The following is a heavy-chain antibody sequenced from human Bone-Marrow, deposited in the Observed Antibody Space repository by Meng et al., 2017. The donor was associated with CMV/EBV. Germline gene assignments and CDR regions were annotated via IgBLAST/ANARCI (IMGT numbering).Heavy chain of an antibody. V-gene: IGHV3-21*01. D-gene: IGHD1-26*01. CDR1: GFTFSPYS. J-gene: IGHJ4*02. CDR3: ASREGGY. CDR2: ISSSSTYI. Sequence: GESLKISCVASGFTFSPYSMNWVRQAPGKGLEWVSSISSSSTYIHYADSVKGRFTIPRDNAKSSLYLQMNSLRAEDTAVYYCASREGGYWGQGTLVTVSS.